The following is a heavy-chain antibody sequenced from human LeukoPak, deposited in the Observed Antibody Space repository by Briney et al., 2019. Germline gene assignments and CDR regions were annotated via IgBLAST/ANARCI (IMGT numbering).Heavy chain of an antibody. CDR2: IIPIFGTA. CDR3: ARAHLVVPAAMAWFDP. CDR1: GGTLSSYA. V-gene: IGHV1-69*13. J-gene: IGHJ5*02. D-gene: IGHD2-2*01. Sequence: AASVKVSCKASGGTLSSYAISWVRQAPGQGLEWMGGIIPIFGTANYAQKFQGRVTITADESTSTAYMELSSLRSEDTAVYYCARAHLVVPAAMAWFDPRGQGTLVTVSS.